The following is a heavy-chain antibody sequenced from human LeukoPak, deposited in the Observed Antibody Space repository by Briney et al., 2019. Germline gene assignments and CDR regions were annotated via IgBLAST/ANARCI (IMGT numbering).Heavy chain of an antibody. V-gene: IGHV1-2*02. J-gene: IGHJ5*02. CDR3: ARGGSSSAYNWFDP. Sequence: ASVKVSCKASGYTFTGYYMHWVRQAPGQGLEWMGWINPNSGGTNYAQKFQGRVTMTRDTSISTAYMELRRLRSDDTAVYYCARGGSSSAYNWFDPWGHGTLVTVSS. D-gene: IGHD6-6*01. CDR1: GYTFTGYY. CDR2: INPNSGGT.